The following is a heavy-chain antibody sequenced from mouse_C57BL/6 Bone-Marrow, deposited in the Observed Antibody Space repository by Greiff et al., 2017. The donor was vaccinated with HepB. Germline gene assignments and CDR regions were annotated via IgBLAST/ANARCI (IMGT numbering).Heavy chain of an antibody. CDR3: ARDSNCFDY. Sequence: QVQLQQPGAELVKPGASVKLSCKASGYTFTSYWMHWVKQRPGQGLEWIGMIHPNSGSTNYNEKFKSKATLTVDKSSSTAYMQLSHLTSEDAAVYYCARDSNCFDYWGQGTTLTVSS. V-gene: IGHV1-64*01. CDR1: GYTFTSYW. D-gene: IGHD3-2*01. J-gene: IGHJ2*01. CDR2: IHPNSGST.